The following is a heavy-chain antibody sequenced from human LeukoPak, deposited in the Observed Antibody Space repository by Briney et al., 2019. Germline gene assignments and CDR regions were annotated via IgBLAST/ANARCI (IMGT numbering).Heavy chain of an antibody. CDR2: ISYDGSNK. J-gene: IGHJ4*02. V-gene: IGHV3-30*18. Sequence: GESLKISCAASGFTFSSYGMHWVRQAPGKGLEWVAVISYDGSNKYYADSVKGRFTISRDNSKNTLYLQMNSLRAEDTAVYYCAKDYGDGGYWGQGTLVTVSS. CDR1: GFTFSSYG. CDR3: AKDYGDGGY. D-gene: IGHD4-17*01.